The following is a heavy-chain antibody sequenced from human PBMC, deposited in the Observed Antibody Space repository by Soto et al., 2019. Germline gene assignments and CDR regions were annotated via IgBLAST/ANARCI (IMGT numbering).Heavy chain of an antibody. D-gene: IGHD2-2*01. Sequence: GGSLRLSCAASGFTFKKYAFHWVRQAPGKGPEWVAVIWFDGTEKHYAGSVEGRFTISRDNSKNIVYLDMNTLSAEDTGLYFCARDFGRDQPIDYWGRGTPVTVSS. CDR3: ARDFGRDQPIDY. CDR1: GFTFKKYA. V-gene: IGHV3-33*01. CDR2: IWFDGTEK. J-gene: IGHJ4*02.